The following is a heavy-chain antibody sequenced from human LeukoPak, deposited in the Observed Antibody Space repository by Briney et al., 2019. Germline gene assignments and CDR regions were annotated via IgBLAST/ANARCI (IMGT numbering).Heavy chain of an antibody. CDR2: IYYSGNS. Sequence: SETLSLTCTISGGSITSYYWSWIRQPPGKGLECIGSIYYSGNSNYNPSLKSRVTMSVDTSKSQFSLKLTSVTTADTAVYYCARPLNDAFDIWGQGTMVTVSS. CDR1: GGSITSYY. V-gene: IGHV4-59*08. J-gene: IGHJ3*02. CDR3: ARPLNDAFDI.